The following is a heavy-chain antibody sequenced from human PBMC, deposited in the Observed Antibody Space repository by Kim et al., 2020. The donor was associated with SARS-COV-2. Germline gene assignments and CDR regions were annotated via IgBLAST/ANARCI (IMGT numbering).Heavy chain of an antibody. J-gene: IGHJ3*02. CDR2: IYYSGST. Sequence: SETLSLTCTVSGGSISSGGYYWSWIRQHPGKGLEWIGYIYYSGSTYYNPSLKSRVTISVDTSKNQFSLKLSSVTAADTAVYYCAREVESYCSSTSCGLRHFDIWGQGTMVTVSS. CDR3: AREVESYCSSTSCGLRHFDI. V-gene: IGHV4-31*03. CDR1: GGSISSGGYY. D-gene: IGHD2-2*01.